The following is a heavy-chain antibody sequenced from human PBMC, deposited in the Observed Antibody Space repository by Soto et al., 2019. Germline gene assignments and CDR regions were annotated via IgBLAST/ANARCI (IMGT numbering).Heavy chain of an antibody. CDR1: GYSFTSYW. D-gene: IGHD3-3*01. J-gene: IGHJ4*02. CDR3: ARHGAITGGYYDFWSGYSSYFDY. CDR2: IDPSDSYT. V-gene: IGHV5-10-1*01. Sequence: GESLKISCKGSGYSFTSYWISWVRQMPGKGLEWMGRIDPSDSYTNYSPSFQGHVTISADKSISTAYLKWSSLKASDTAMYYCARHGAITGGYYDFWSGYSSYFDYWGQGTLVTVSS.